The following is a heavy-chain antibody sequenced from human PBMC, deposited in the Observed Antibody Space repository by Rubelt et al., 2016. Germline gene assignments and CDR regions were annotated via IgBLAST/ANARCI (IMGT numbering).Heavy chain of an antibody. Sequence: SSYGMHWVRQAPGKGLEWVAVISYDGSNKYYADSVKGRFTISRDNSKNTLYLQMNSLRAEDTAVYYCAKDWLTDTAMDYWGQGTLVTVSS. CDR1: SSYG. D-gene: IGHD5-18*01. CDR3: AKDWLTDTAMDY. J-gene: IGHJ4*02. V-gene: IGHV3-30*18. CDR2: ISYDGSNK.